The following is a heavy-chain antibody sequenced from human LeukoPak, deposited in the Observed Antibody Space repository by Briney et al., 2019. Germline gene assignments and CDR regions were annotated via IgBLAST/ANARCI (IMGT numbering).Heavy chain of an antibody. D-gene: IGHD1-14*01. CDR2: IYYSGST. V-gene: IGHV4-39*01. Sequence: SETLSLTCTVSGGSVSSGSYYWGWIRQPPGKGLEWIATIYYSGSTYYNPSLKSRVTIYVDTSKNQFSLRLSSVTAADTALYFCASAPGTFFDFWGQGTLVTVSP. J-gene: IGHJ4*02. CDR1: GGSVSSGSYY. CDR3: ASAPGTFFDF.